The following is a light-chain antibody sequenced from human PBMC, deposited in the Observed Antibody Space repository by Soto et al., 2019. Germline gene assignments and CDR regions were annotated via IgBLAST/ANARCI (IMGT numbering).Light chain of an antibody. Sequence: DIVITHSPQSLPVALGDRATINCKSTQSVLSNTNNYLAWFQQTKGQPPRLLIYWASTRGSGVPERFSGSMYGPDFNLTISNVEAEDAAIYYCQQYHSDPITFGQGTRLEIK. V-gene: IGKV4-1*01. CDR3: QQYHSDPIT. CDR1: QSVLSNTNNY. J-gene: IGKJ5*01. CDR2: WAS.